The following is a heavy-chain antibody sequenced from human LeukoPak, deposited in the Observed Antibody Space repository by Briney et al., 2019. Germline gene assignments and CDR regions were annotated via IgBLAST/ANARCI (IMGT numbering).Heavy chain of an antibody. Sequence: SETLSLTCTVSGGSISGYYWSWIRQPPGKGLEWIGYISYSGNTNYNPSLQSRVTISADTSKNRFSLKLSSVTAADAAVYYCARAGGYNSPFGYWGQGTLVTVSS. CDR2: ISYSGNT. CDR1: GGSISGYY. CDR3: ARAGGYNSPFGY. D-gene: IGHD5-24*01. V-gene: IGHV4-59*01. J-gene: IGHJ4*02.